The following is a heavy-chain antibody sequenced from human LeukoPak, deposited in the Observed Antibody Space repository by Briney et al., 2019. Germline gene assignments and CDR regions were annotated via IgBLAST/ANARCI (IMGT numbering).Heavy chain of an antibody. CDR2: ISYDGSNK. D-gene: IGHD3-3*01. CDR1: GFTFSSYA. CDR3: ARLLGFWSGYDY. J-gene: IGHJ4*02. Sequence: GGSLRLSCAASGFTFSSYAMHWVRQAPGNVLELVSVISYDGSNKYYADSVKGRFTISRDNSKNTLYLQMNSLRAEDTAVYYCARLLGFWSGYDYWGQGTLVTVSS. V-gene: IGHV3-30-3*01.